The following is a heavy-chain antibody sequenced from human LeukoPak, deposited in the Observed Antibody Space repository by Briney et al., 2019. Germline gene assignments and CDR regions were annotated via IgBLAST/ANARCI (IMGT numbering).Heavy chain of an antibody. CDR2: TSAYNGNT. Sequence: ASVKVSCKASGYTFTSYGISWVRQAPGQGLEWMGWTSAYNGNTNYAQKLQGRVTMTTDTSTSTAYMELRSLRSDDTAVYYCARVGISYYDILTGYQIGWFDPWGQGTLVTVSS. D-gene: IGHD3-9*01. CDR1: GYTFTSYG. V-gene: IGHV1-18*01. CDR3: ARVGISYYDILTGYQIGWFDP. J-gene: IGHJ5*02.